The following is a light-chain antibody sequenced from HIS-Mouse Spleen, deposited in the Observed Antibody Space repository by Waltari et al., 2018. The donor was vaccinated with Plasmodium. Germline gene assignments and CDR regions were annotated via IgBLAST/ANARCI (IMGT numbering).Light chain of an antibody. V-gene: IGLV3-10*01. Sequence: SYELTQPPSVSVSPGQTARITCSGDALPKKYAYWYQQKSGQAPVLVIYEDSKRPSGYPERFLGSSSGTMATLTISGAQVEDEADYYCYSTDSSGNHRVFGGGTKLTVL. CDR3: YSTDSSGNHRV. CDR1: ALPKKY. J-gene: IGLJ3*02. CDR2: EDS.